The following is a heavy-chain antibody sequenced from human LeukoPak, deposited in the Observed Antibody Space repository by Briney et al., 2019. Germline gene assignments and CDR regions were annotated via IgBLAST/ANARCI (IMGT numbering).Heavy chain of an antibody. CDR3: ARAEVAGYCSSTSCLYFDY. CDR2: IIPIFGTA. J-gene: IGHJ4*02. D-gene: IGHD2-2*01. CDR1: VGTFSSYA. V-gene: IGHV1-69*01. Sequence: SVKVSCKASVGTFSSYAISWVRQAPGQGLEWMGGIIPIFGTANYAQKFQGRVTITADESTSTAYMELSSLRSEDTAVYYCARAEVAGYCSSTSCLYFDYWGQGTLVTVSS.